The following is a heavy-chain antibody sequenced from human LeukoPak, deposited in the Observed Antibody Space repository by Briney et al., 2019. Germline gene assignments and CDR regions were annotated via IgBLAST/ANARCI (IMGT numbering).Heavy chain of an antibody. J-gene: IGHJ5*02. D-gene: IGHD3-22*01. V-gene: IGHV4-61*02. CDR2: IYTSGST. CDR3: ARDVAAYYDSSGYWFGAWFDP. Sequence: SETLSLTCTVSGGSISSGSYYWSWIRQPAGQGLEWIGRIYTSGSTNYNPSLKSRVTISVDTSKNQFSLKLSSVTAADTAVYYCARDVAAYYDSSGYWFGAWFDPWGQGTLVTVSS. CDR1: GGSISSGSYY.